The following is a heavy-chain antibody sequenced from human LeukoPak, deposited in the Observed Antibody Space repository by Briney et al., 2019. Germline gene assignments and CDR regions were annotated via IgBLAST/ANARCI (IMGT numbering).Heavy chain of an antibody. D-gene: IGHD3-22*01. CDR3: ARDQISRSMGYYDSSGYYEWFDP. V-gene: IGHV3-21*01. CDR1: GFTFSSYS. CDR2: ISSSSSNI. J-gene: IGHJ5*02. Sequence: PGGSLRLSCAASGFTFSSYSMNWVRQAPGKGLEWVSSISSSSSNIYYADSVKGRFTISRDNAKNSLYLQMNSLGAEDTAVYYCARDQISRSMGYYDSSGYYEWFDPWVQGTLVTVSS.